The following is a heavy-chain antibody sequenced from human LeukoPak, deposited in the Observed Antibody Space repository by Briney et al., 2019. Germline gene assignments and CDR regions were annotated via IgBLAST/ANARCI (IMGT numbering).Heavy chain of an antibody. CDR3: ARVGGNDYYYYMDV. D-gene: IGHD4-23*01. CDR2: IIPIFGTA. Sequence: ASVKVSCKASGGTFSSYAISWVRQAPGQGLEWMGGIIPIFGTANYARKFQGRVTITTDESTSTAYMELSSLRSEDTAVYYCARVGGNDYYYYMDVWGKGTTVTVSS. CDR1: GGTFSSYA. J-gene: IGHJ6*03. V-gene: IGHV1-69*05.